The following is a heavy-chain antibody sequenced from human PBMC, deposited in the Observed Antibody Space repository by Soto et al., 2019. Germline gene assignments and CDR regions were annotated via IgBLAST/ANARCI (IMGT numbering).Heavy chain of an antibody. D-gene: IGHD1-26*01. CDR1: GITVSSNN. V-gene: IGHV3-53*04. Sequence: EVQLVESGGGLVQSGGSLRLSCAASGITVSSNNMYWVRQAPGKGLEWVSVIYSGGNTDYADSVKGRFTISRHNSTNSLYGEVNSVRREDTAVFYGGREKWGRDCFGLWGRGTLVIVSS. J-gene: IGHJ2*01. CDR3: GREKWGRDCFGL. CDR2: IYSGGNT.